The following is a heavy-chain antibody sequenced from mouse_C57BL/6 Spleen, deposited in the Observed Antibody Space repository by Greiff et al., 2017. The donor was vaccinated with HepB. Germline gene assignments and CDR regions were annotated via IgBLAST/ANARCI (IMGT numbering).Heavy chain of an antibody. CDR3: ARDFYYYGSSLDY. CDR2: IYPGDGDT. D-gene: IGHD1-1*01. Sequence: VQLQQSGPELVKPGASVKISCKASGYAFSSSWMNWVKQRPGKGLEWIGRIYPGDGDTNYNGKFKGKATLTADKSSSTAYMQLSSLTSEDSAVYFCARDFYYYGSSLDYWGQGTTLTVSS. CDR1: GYAFSSSW. J-gene: IGHJ2*01. V-gene: IGHV1-82*01.